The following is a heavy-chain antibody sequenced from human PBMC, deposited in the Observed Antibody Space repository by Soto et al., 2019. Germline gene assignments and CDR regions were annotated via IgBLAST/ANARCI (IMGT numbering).Heavy chain of an antibody. CDR3: ARGPYPTYFGY. J-gene: IGHJ4*02. CDR2: INVYNGKT. V-gene: IGHV1-18*01. Sequence: QVQLVQSGGEVAKPGASVKVSCKASGYTFTNYGINWVRQAPGLGLEWMGWINVYNGKTNYAQKFQARVTMTTDTSTNADYMELRSLRSDDTVVYYCARGPYPTYFGYWGQGTLVIVSS. CDR1: GYTFTNYG.